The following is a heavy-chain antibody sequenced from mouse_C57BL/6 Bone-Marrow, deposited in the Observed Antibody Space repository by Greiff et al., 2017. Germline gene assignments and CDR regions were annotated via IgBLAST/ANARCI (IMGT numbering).Heavy chain of an antibody. CDR1: GFTFSSYA. V-gene: IGHV5-4*01. D-gene: IGHD1-1*01. J-gene: IGHJ2*01. CDR3: ARDLNYYGRGYFDY. Sequence: EVKLMESGGGLVKPGGSLKLSCAASGFTFSSYAMSWVRQTPEKRLEWVATISDGGSYTYYPDNVKGRFTISRDNAKNNLYLQMSHLKSEDTAMYYCARDLNYYGRGYFDYWGQGTTLTVSS. CDR2: ISDGGSYT.